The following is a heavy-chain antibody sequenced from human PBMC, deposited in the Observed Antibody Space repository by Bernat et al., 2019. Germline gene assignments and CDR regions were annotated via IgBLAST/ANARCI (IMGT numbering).Heavy chain of an antibody. CDR1: GYTFTSYA. CDR2: INACNGNT. Sequence: QVQLVQSGAEVKKPGASVKVSCKASGYTFTSYAMHWVCQAPGQRLEWMGWINACNGNTKYSQKFQGRVTITRDTSTSTAYMELSSLRSEDTAVYYCARASGAADGSRRAIDIWGQGTMVTVSS. D-gene: IGHD6-13*01. J-gene: IGHJ3*02. CDR3: ARASGAADGSRRAIDI. V-gene: IGHV1-3*01.